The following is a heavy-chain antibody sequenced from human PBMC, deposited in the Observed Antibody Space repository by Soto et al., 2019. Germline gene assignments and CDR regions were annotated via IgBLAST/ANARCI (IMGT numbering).Heavy chain of an antibody. D-gene: IGHD1-26*01. Sequence: XSVNDSFQVSGYTLTELSMHGVRQAPGKGLEWMGGFDPEDGETIYAQKFQGRVTMTEDTSTDTAYMELSSLRSEDTAVYYCATPRSGVGATSYFDYWGQGTLVTVSS. CDR1: GYTLTELS. CDR2: FDPEDGET. CDR3: ATPRSGVGATSYFDY. J-gene: IGHJ4*02. V-gene: IGHV1-24*01.